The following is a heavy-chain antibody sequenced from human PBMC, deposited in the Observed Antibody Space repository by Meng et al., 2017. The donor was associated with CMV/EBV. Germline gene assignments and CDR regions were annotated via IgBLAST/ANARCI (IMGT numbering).Heavy chain of an antibody. CDR1: GGSISSYY. CDR3: AGQNVAAAAGTVFDY. V-gene: IGHV4-59*01. D-gene: IGHD6-13*01. CDR2: IYYSGST. J-gene: IGHJ4*02. Sequence: GSLRLSCTVSGGSISSYYWSWIRQPPGKGLEWIGYIYYSGSTNYNASLKSRVTISVDTSKNQFSLKLSSVTAADTAVYYCAGQNVAAAAGTVFDYWGQGTLVTVSS.